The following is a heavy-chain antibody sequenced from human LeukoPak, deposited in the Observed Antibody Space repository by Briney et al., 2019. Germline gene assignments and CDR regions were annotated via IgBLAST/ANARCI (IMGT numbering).Heavy chain of an antibody. Sequence: SETLSLTCAVYGGSFSGYYWSWIRQPPGKGLEWIGEINHSGSTNYNPSLKSRVTISVDKYKNQFSLKLSSVTAADTVVYYCARDHLANLASRLFDPWGQGSLVTVSS. CDR2: INHSGST. J-gene: IGHJ5*02. D-gene: IGHD3-3*01. CDR1: GGSFSGYY. CDR3: ARDHLANLASRLFDP. V-gene: IGHV4-34*01.